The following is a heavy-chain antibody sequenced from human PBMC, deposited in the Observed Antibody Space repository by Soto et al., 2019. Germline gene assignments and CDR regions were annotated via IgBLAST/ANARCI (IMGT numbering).Heavy chain of an antibody. CDR3: AHRHRASGGLFDY. CDR1: GFSLDTSGVA. CDR2: IYWDDDK. Sequence: QITLKESGPTLVKPTQTLTLTRTFSGFSLDTSGVAVGWIRQPPGKGLEWLSVIYWDDDKRSSPSLRSRLTITKDTSKNQVVLKMTNMDPADTATYYCAHRHRASGGLFDYWGQGTLVTVSS. V-gene: IGHV2-5*02. J-gene: IGHJ4*02. D-gene: IGHD3-10*01.